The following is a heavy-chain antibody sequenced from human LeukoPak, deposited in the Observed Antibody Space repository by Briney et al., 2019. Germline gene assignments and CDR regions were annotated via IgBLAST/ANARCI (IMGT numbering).Heavy chain of an antibody. Sequence: ASVKVSCKVSGYTLTELSMHWVRQAPGKGLEWMGGFDPEDGETIYAQKFQGRVTMTEDTSTDTAYMELSSLRSEDTAVYYCATAITMIVVVRTSDYWFDPWGQGTLVTVSS. CDR3: ATAITMIVVVRTSDYWFDP. J-gene: IGHJ5*02. CDR2: FDPEDGET. CDR1: GYTLTELS. D-gene: IGHD3-22*01. V-gene: IGHV1-24*01.